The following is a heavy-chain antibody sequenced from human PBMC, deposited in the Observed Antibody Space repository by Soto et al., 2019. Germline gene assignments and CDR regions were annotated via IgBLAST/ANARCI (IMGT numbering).Heavy chain of an antibody. CDR3: ARTLYSDIVVVVAARGGRDV. J-gene: IGHJ6*02. Sequence: ASVKVSCKASGYSFITYYLHWVRQAPGQGLEWMGAIDPSGGSTNYAQKFQGRVTMTTDTSTNTVYMELSSLRSEDTAVYYCARTLYSDIVVVVAARGGRDVWGPVTTVTVSS. V-gene: IGHV1-46*01. CDR1: GYSFITYY. D-gene: IGHD2-15*01. CDR2: IDPSGGST.